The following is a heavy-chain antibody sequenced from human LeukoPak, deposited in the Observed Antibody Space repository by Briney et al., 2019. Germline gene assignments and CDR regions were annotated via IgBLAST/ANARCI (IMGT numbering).Heavy chain of an antibody. CDR2: ISGSGGST. Sequence: GGSLRLSCAASGFTFSSYAMSWVRQAPGKGLEWVSAISGSGGSTYYADSVTGRFTISRDNSKNTLYLQMNRLRAEDTAVYYCATRTDYFDYWGQGTLVTVSS. CDR3: ATRTDYFDY. J-gene: IGHJ4*02. CDR1: GFTFSSYA. V-gene: IGHV3-23*01.